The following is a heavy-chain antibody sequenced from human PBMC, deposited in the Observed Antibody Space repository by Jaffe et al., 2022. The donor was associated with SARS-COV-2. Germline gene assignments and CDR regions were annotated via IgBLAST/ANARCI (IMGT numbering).Heavy chain of an antibody. CDR2: IMPMFGTA. V-gene: IGHV1-69*01. D-gene: IGHD6-13*01. CDR1: GGTFSSYG. CDR3: ARGGGRIAAGGMDHYYMDV. Sequence: QVQLVQSGAEVKKPGSSVKVSCKASGGTFSSYGISWVRQAPGQGLEWMGGIMPMFGTAKYVQKFQGRVTITADESTSTAYMELSSLRSEDTAVYFCARGGGRIAAGGMDHYYMDVWGKGTTVTVSS. J-gene: IGHJ6*03.